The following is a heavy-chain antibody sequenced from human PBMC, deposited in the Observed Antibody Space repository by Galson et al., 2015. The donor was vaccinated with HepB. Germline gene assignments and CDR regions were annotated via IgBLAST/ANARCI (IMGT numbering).Heavy chain of an antibody. CDR3: AKEEGSGYFDY. Sequence: SLRLSCAASGFTFSSYGMHWVRQAPGKGLEWVAVISYDGSNKYYADSVKGRFTISRDNSKNTLYLQMNSLRAEDTAVYYCAKEEGSGYFDYWGQGTLVTVSS. D-gene: IGHD6-19*01. V-gene: IGHV3-30*18. CDR1: GFTFSSYG. CDR2: ISYDGSNK. J-gene: IGHJ4*02.